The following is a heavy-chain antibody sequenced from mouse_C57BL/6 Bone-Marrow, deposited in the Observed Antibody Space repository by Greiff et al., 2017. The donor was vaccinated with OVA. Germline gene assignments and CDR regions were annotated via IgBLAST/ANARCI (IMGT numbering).Heavy chain of an antibody. CDR2: ISDGGSYT. V-gene: IGHV5-4*03. D-gene: IGHD2-2*01. CDR1: GFTFSSYA. CDR3: ARNYYGYDWFAY. Sequence: EVKVVESGGGLVKPGGSLKLSCAASGFTFSSYAMSWVRQTPEKRLEWVATISDGGSYTYYPDNVKGRFTISRDNAKNNLYLQMSHLKSEDTAMYYFARNYYGYDWFAYWGQGTLVTVSA. J-gene: IGHJ3*01.